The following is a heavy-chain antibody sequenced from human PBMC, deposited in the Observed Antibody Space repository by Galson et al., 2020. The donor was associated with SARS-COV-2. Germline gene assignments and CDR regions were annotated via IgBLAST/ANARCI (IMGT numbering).Heavy chain of an antibody. D-gene: IGHD3-10*01. V-gene: IGHV3-11*01. CDR2: ISRSGTTI. CDR3: ARAYGSGPIAS. J-gene: IGHJ5*02. CDR1: GFSFIDSY. Sequence: GGSLRLSCAASGFSFIDSYMSWIRQAPGRGLEWVSYISRSGTTIYYADSVKGRFIIYRDNANNSLYLQMNSLRADDTALYYCARAYGSGPIASWGQGTLVTVSS.